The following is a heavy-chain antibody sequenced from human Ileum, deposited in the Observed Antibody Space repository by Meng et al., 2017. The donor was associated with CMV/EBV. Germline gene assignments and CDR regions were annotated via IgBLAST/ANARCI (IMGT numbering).Heavy chain of an antibody. V-gene: IGHV3-74*01. CDR2: INSDGSST. D-gene: IGHD1-26*01. J-gene: IGHJ4*02. CDR3: ARDLEELADLDY. CDR1: GFTFSSYW. Sequence: CAASGFTFSSYWMHWVRQAPGKGLVWVSRINSDGSSTNYADSVKGRFTISRDNAKNTLYLQMNSLRAEDTAVYYCARDLEELADLDYWGQGTLVTVSS.